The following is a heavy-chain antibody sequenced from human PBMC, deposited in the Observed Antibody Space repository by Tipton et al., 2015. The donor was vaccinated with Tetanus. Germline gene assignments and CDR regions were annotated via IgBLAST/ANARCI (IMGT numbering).Heavy chain of an antibody. V-gene: IGHV4-39*07. Sequence: TLSLTCTVSRGSISSRSHYWGWIRQPPGKGLEWIGSIYYSGSTNYNPSLKSRVTISVDTSKNQFSLNLSSVTAADTAVYYCARGTTLDYWGQGTLVTVSS. J-gene: IGHJ4*02. CDR1: RGSISSRSHY. CDR2: IYYSGST. CDR3: ARGTTLDY. D-gene: IGHD4-11*01.